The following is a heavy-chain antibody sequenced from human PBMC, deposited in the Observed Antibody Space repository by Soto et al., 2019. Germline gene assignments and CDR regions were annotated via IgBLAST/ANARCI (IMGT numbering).Heavy chain of an antibody. CDR3: AKDDYDSSGYYSYDAFDI. V-gene: IGHV3-23*01. CDR1: GFTFSSYA. Sequence: EVQLLESGGGLVQPGGSLRLSCAASGFTFSSYAMSCVRQALGKGLEWVSAISGSGGSTYYADSVKGRFTISRDNSKNTLYLQMNSLRAEDTAVYYWAKDDYDSSGYYSYDAFDIWGQGTMVTVSS. CDR2: ISGSGGST. D-gene: IGHD3-22*01. J-gene: IGHJ3*02.